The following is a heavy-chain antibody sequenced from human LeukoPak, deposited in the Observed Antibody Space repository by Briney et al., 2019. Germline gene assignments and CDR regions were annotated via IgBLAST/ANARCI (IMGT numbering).Heavy chain of an antibody. CDR1: GFTFSIYA. Sequence: GGSLRLSCAASGFTFSIYAMSWVRQAPGKGLEWVSSTSSGGDYTYYAGSVKGRFTISRDNSKNTLYLQMNSLRAEDNATYYCAKDRPNDHESNGHSYRRDGDSWAQGPRVPVSS. D-gene: IGHD2-8*01. CDR3: AKDRPNDHESNGHSYRRDGDS. CDR2: TSSGGDYT. V-gene: IGHV3-23*01. J-gene: IGHJ5*01.